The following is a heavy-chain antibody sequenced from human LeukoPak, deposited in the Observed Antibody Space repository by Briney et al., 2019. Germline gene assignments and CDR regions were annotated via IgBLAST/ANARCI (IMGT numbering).Heavy chain of an antibody. Sequence: SVKVSCKASGGTFSSYAISWVRQAPGQGLEWMGGIIPIFGTANYAQKSQGRVTITADESTSTAYMELSSLRSEDTAVYYCASERLGYCSGGSCYSARWFDPWGQGTLVTVSS. CDR3: ASERLGYCSGGSCYSARWFDP. V-gene: IGHV1-69*19. D-gene: IGHD2-15*01. CDR2: IIPIFGTA. J-gene: IGHJ5*02. CDR1: GGTFSSYA.